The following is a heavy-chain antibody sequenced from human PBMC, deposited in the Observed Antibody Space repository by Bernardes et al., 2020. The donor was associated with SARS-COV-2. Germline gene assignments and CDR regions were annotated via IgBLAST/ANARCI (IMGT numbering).Heavy chain of an antibody. Sequence: ASVKVSCQGSGYTFSSYDINWVRQAAGQGLEWVGWLTPRSGNKGYAQKFEGRVTMTTNTSISTAYMELTGLTYEDTAGYYCATPAERGRRSSHYYYGLDVWGQGTTVTVSS. D-gene: IGHD3-16*01. V-gene: IGHV1-8*01. J-gene: IGHJ6*01. CDR2: LTPRSGNK. CDR3: ATPAERGRRSSHYYYGLDV. CDR1: GYTFSSYD.